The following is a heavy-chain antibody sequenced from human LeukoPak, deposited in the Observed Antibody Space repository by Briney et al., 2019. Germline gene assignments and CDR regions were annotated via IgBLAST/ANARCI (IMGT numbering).Heavy chain of an antibody. J-gene: IGHJ4*02. CDR2: IKQDGSEK. CDR1: GFTFSSYR. D-gene: IGHD5/OR15-5a*01. Sequence: GGSLRLSCAASGFTFSSYRMKWVRQAPGKGLEWVASIKQDGSEKYYVDSVKGRFTISRDNAKNSLFLQMNSLRVEDTAVYYCAYTNYWGQGTLVTVSS. V-gene: IGHV3-7*01. CDR3: AYTNY.